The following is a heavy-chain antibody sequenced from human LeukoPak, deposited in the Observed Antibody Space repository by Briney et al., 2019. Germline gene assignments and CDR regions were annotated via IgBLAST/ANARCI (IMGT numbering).Heavy chain of an antibody. CDR1: GFTFSSYW. J-gene: IGHJ4*02. Sequence: GGSLRLSCAASGFTFSSYWMHWVRQAPGKGLVWVSRINSDGSSTSYADSVKGRFTISRDNAKNTLYLQMNSLRAEDTAVYYCARGGGGKDFDYWGQGTLVTVSS. CDR2: INSDGSST. D-gene: IGHD2-15*01. CDR3: ARGGGGKDFDY. V-gene: IGHV3-74*01.